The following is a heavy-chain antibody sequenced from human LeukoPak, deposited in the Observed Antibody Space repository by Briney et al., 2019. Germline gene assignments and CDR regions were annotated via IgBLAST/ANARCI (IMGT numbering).Heavy chain of an antibody. CDR3: AKDLSWLPAPGYYYYGMDV. CDR1: GFTFSSYG. CDR2: ISYDGSNK. V-gene: IGHV3-30*18. Sequence: GRSLRLSCAASGFTFSSYGMHWVRQAPGKGLEWVAVISYDGSNKYYADSVKGRFTIYRDNSKNTLYLQMNSLRAEDTAVYYCAKDLSWLPAPGYYYYGMDVWGQGTTVTVSS. J-gene: IGHJ6*02. D-gene: IGHD5-12*01.